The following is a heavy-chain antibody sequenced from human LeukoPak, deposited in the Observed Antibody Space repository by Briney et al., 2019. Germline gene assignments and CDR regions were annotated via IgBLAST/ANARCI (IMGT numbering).Heavy chain of an antibody. CDR2: IKQDGSEK. Sequence: PGGSLRLYCAASGFTFSSYWMSWVRQAPGKGLEWVANIKQDGSEKYYVDSVKGRFTISRDNAKNSLYLQMNSLRAEDTAVYYCARDPLGATSPNWFGPWGQGTLVTVSS. D-gene: IGHD1-26*01. J-gene: IGHJ5*02. V-gene: IGHV3-7*01. CDR3: ARDPLGATSPNWFGP. CDR1: GFTFSSYW.